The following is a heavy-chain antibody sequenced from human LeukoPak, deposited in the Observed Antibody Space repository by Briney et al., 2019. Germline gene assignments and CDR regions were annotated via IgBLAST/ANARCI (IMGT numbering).Heavy chain of an antibody. J-gene: IGHJ4*02. CDR3: ARMPLIALFDY. CDR1: GGSFSGYY. Sequence: RPSETLSLTCAVYGGSFSGYYWSWIRQPPGKGLEGIGEINHSGSTNYNPPLKSRVTISVDTSKNQFSLKLSSVTAADTAVYYCARMPLIALFDYWGQGTLVTVSS. CDR2: INHSGST. V-gene: IGHV4-34*01. D-gene: IGHD3-22*01.